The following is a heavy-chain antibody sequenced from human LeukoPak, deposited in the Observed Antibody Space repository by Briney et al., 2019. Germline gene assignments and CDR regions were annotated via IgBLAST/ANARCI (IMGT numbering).Heavy chain of an antibody. J-gene: IGHJ6*02. CDR3: ARDPGGGSGWYYYYYGMDV. Sequence: ASVKVSCKASGGTFSSYAISWVRQAPGQGLEWMGRIIPILGIANYAQKFQGRVTITADKSTSTAYMELSSLRSEDTAVYYCARDPGGGSGWYYYYYGMDVWGQGTTVTVSS. CDR2: IIPILGIA. CDR1: GGTFSSYA. V-gene: IGHV1-69*04. D-gene: IGHD6-19*01.